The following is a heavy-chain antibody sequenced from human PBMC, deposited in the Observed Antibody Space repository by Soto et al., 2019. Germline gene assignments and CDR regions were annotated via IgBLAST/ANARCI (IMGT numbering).Heavy chain of an antibody. CDR2: IKSQVNGGTP. J-gene: IGHJ4*01. V-gene: IGHV3-15*07. D-gene: IGHD2-21*01. CDR1: GFPFSTAW. CDR3: TTDSYFTSKLVRFDY. Sequence: GGSLIVSCAAAGFPFSTAWINWVRQAPGKGLEWVGRIKSQVNGGTPDFAAPVRGRFAISRDDSRSMVYLQMNRLKTEDTAVYYCTTDSYFTSKLVRFDYWGLGTLVTVSS.